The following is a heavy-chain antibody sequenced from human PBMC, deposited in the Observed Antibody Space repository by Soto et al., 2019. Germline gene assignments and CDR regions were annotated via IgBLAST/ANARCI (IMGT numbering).Heavy chain of an antibody. D-gene: IGHD2-15*01. Sequence: LRLSCPATGFTFSTCAMNWVRQAPGKGLEWVSTISGSGSTTYYADSVKGRFTISRDNFKNTLYLQVNSLRVEDTAVYYCAKDRFRSYGSGSPLRYFDSWGQGTLVTVSS. V-gene: IGHV3-23*01. CDR2: ISGSGSTT. CDR3: AKDRFRSYGSGSPLRYFDS. J-gene: IGHJ4*02. CDR1: GFTFSTCA.